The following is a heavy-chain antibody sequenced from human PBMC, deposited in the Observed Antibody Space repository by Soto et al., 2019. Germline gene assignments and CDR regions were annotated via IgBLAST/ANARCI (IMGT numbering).Heavy chain of an antibody. D-gene: IGHD6-19*01. Sequence: PSQPLSLTCAISGDSVSSNTAAWNWIRSSPSRGLEWLGRTYYRSNWRHDYAVSVKSRITVNPDTSKNRFSLQLNSVTPDDTAVYYCARGVAGTGFDLWGQGTLVTVSS. CDR2: TYYRSNWRH. V-gene: IGHV6-1*01. CDR1: GDSVSSNTAA. CDR3: ARGVAGTGFDL. J-gene: IGHJ4*02.